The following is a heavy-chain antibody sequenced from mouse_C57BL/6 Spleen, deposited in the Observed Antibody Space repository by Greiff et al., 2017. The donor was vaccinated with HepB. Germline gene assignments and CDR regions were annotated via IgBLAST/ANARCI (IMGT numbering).Heavy chain of an antibody. D-gene: IGHD1-1*01. CDR2: IDPETGGT. V-gene: IGHV1-15*01. J-gene: IGHJ3*01. CDR1: GYTFTDYE. CDR3: KRKNYGNSYGFAY. Sequence: VQLQQSGAELVRPGASVTLSCKASGYTFTDYEMHWVKQTPVHGLEWIGAIDPETGGTAYNQKFKGKAILTADKSSSTAYMELRSLTSEDSAVYYCKRKNYGNSYGFAYWGQGTLVTVSA.